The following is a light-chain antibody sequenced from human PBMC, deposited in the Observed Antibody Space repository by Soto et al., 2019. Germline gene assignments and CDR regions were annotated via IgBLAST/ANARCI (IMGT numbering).Light chain of an antibody. J-gene: IGLJ3*02. CDR3: SSYAASNNFYFV. V-gene: IGLV2-8*01. Sequence: QSALTQPPSASGSPGQSVTISCTGTSSDVGGDNYVSWYQQYPGRAPKLIIYDVTKRPSGVPDRFSGSKSGNTASLTVSGLQAEDEADYYCSSYAASNNFYFVFGGGTKLTVL. CDR2: DVT. CDR1: SSDVGGDNY.